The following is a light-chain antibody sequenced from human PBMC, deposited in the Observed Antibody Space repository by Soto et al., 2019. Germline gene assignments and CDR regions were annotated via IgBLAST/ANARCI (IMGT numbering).Light chain of an antibody. CDR3: MSFIDSTSTHWV. V-gene: IGLV2-14*03. Sequence: QSVLTQPASVSGSPGQSITISCTGTSSDVGHPYNYVSWYQQHPGKAPKLLIFKVSNRPSGFSGRFSGSKSGNTASLTISGLQAEDEADYYCMSFIDSTSTHWVLGGGTKLTVL. J-gene: IGLJ3*02. CDR2: KVS. CDR1: SSDVGHPYNY.